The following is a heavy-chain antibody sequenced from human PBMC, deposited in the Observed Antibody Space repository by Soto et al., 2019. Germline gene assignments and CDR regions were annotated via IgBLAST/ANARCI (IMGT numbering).Heavy chain of an antibody. CDR1: GGSISNGGYY. CDR3: ARDVTDFWSGHEGMDV. Sequence: SETLSFTCTVSGGSISNGGYYWTWIRQHPGKGLEWIGYIYYSGSTYYNPSLKSRVTISVDTSKDQFSLKLTSVTAADTAVYYCARDVTDFWSGHEGMDVWGQGTTVTVSS. CDR2: IYYSGST. V-gene: IGHV4-31*03. D-gene: IGHD3-3*01. J-gene: IGHJ6*02.